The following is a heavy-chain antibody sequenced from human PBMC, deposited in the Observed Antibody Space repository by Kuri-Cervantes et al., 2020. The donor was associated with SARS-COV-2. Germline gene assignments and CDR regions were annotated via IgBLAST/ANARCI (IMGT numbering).Heavy chain of an antibody. CDR3: ARITIFGVVIIYYYMDV. Sequence: GGSLRLSCAASGFTFSSYSMNWVRQAPGKGLEWVSSISSSSSYIYYADSVKGRFTISRDNAKNSLYLQMNSPRAEDTAVYYCARITIFGVVIIYYYMDVWGKGTTVTVSS. V-gene: IGHV3-21*01. D-gene: IGHD3-3*01. CDR1: GFTFSSYS. CDR2: ISSSSSYI. J-gene: IGHJ6*03.